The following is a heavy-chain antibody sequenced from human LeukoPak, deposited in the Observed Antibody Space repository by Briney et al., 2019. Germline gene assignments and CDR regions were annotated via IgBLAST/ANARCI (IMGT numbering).Heavy chain of an antibody. Sequence: SETLSLTCTVSGGSISSRSYYWGWIRQPPGKGLEWIVIIYYSGSTYSNPSLRSRVTICVDTSKNQFSLKLSSVTAADTAVYYCASFYCSGGSCYQYYYYYYMDVWGKGTTVTISS. V-gene: IGHV4-39*01. CDR1: GGSISSRSYY. CDR3: ASFYCSGGSCYQYYYYYYMDV. CDR2: IYYSGST. D-gene: IGHD2-15*01. J-gene: IGHJ6*03.